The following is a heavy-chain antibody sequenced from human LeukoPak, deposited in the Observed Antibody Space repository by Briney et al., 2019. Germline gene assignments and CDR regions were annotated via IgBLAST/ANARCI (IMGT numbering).Heavy chain of an antibody. V-gene: IGHV4-59*01. D-gene: IGHD3-22*01. Sequence: SETLSLTCAVYGGSFSGYYWSWIRQPPGKGLEWIGYIYYSGSTNYNPSLKSRVIISVDTSKNQFSLKLSSVTAADTAVYSCAREHSYYDSSGYYYGSGYFDYWGQGTLVTVSS. CDR1: GGSFSGYY. J-gene: IGHJ4*02. CDR3: AREHSYYDSSGYYYGSGYFDY. CDR2: IYYSGST.